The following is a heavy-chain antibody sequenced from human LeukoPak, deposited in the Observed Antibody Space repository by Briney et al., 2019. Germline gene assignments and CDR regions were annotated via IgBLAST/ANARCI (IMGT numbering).Heavy chain of an antibody. J-gene: IGHJ4*02. CDR2: IYSGGST. Sequence: GGSLRLSXAASGFTVSSNYMNWVRQAPGKGLEWVSVIYSGGSTYYADSVKGRFTISRDKYKPTLYLQMYSLRAEDTAVYYCERDDLDYPFDYWGQGTLVTVYS. D-gene: IGHD4-11*01. CDR1: GFTVSSNY. CDR3: ERDDLDYPFDY. V-gene: IGHV3-66*02.